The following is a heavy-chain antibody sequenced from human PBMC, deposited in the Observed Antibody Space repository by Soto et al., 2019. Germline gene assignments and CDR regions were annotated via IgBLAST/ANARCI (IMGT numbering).Heavy chain of an antibody. CDR2: IIPVFGTA. J-gene: IGHJ5*01. D-gene: IGHD1-26*01. CDR1: GGVFRNYA. Sequence: QVQLVQSGAEVKKPGSSVKVSCKASGGVFRNYAINWVRQAPGQGLEWMGGIIPVFGTADYPQKFQGRVTITADESTTTAYMELTSLKTEDTAVYFCARDRWGSYSFDSSGQGTLVTVAS. V-gene: IGHV1-69*01. CDR3: ARDRWGSYSFDS.